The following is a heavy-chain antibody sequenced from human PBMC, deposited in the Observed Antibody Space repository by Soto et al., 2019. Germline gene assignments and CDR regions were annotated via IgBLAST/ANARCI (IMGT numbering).Heavy chain of an antibody. V-gene: IGHV1-18*01. Sequence: GASVKVSCKASGYTFTSYGISWVRQAPGQGLEWMGWISAYNGNTNYAQKLQGRVTMTTDTSTSTAYMELRSLRSDDTAVYYCARRWGYDILTGYYRGHYYYYGMDVWGQGTTVNVS. CDR1: GYTFTSYG. CDR2: ISAYNGNT. CDR3: ARRWGYDILTGYYRGHYYYYGMDV. J-gene: IGHJ6*02. D-gene: IGHD3-9*01.